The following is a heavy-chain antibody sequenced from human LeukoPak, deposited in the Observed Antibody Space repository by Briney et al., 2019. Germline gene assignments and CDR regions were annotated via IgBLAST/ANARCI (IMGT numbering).Heavy chain of an antibody. CDR3: ARGWDTGYGYYGMDV. J-gene: IGHJ6*02. Sequence: PSETLSLTCAVSGGSISSGGYSWSWIRQPPGKGLEWIGNIYYSGTVNYSPSLKSRVTISVATSNNQFSLNLLFVTAADSAVYYCARGWDTGYGYYGMDVWGQGTTVTVSS. D-gene: IGHD5-18*01. CDR1: GGSISSGGYS. CDR2: IYYSGTV. V-gene: IGHV4-61*08.